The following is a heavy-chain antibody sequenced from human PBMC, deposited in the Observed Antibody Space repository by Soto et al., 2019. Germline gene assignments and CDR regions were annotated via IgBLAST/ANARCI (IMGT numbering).Heavy chain of an antibody. J-gene: IGHJ4*02. CDR1: GFTFSTNW. Sequence: EVQLVESGGGLVKPGGSLRLSCAASGFTFSTNWMHWVRQVAGKGLIWVSRINEDGRITDYADSAKGRLTISRDNAKNTLYLQMNSLRAEDTAVYYCARDFGGVGSHWGQGTLVTVAS. CDR2: INEDGRIT. V-gene: IGHV3-74*01. CDR3: ARDFGGVGSH. D-gene: IGHD2-8*02.